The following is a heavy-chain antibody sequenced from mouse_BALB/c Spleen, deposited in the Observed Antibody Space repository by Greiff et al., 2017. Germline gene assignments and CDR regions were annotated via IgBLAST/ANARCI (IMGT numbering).Heavy chain of an antibody. D-gene: IGHD2-14*01. V-gene: IGHV1-14*01. CDR1: GYTFTSYV. CDR2: INPYNDGT. J-gene: IGHJ4*01. CDR3: AREDRYDWDYAMDY. Sequence: LQESGPELVKPGASVKMSCKASGYTFTSYVMHWVKQKPGQGLEWIGYINPYNDGTKYNEKFKGKATLTSDKSSSTAYMELSSLTSEDSAVYYCAREDRYDWDYAMDYWGQGTSVTVSS.